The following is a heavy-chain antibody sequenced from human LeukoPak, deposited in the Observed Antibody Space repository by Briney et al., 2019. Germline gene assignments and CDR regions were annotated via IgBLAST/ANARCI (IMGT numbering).Heavy chain of an antibody. CDR3: ARSRTAMVPFDC. CDR1: GFTFSSYS. V-gene: IGHV3-48*02. J-gene: IGHJ4*02. D-gene: IGHD5-18*01. Sequence: GGSLRLSCAASGFTFSSYSMNWVRQAPGKGLEWVSYITSSSNSIYYADSVKGRFTISRDNAKNSLFLQMNSPRDEDTAVYYCARSRTAMVPFDCWGQGTLVTVSS. CDR2: ITSSSNSI.